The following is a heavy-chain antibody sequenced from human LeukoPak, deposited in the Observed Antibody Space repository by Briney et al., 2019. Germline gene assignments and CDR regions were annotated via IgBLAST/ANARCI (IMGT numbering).Heavy chain of an antibody. J-gene: IGHJ3*02. Sequence: ASVKVSFKASGYTFTGYYMHWVRQAPGQGLEWMGWINPNSGGTNYAQKFQGRVTITRDTSISTAYMELSRLRSDDTAVYYCARVGAYDSISLDAFDIWGQGTMVTVSS. V-gene: IGHV1-2*02. D-gene: IGHD3-22*01. CDR1: GYTFTGYY. CDR2: INPNSGGT. CDR3: ARVGAYDSISLDAFDI.